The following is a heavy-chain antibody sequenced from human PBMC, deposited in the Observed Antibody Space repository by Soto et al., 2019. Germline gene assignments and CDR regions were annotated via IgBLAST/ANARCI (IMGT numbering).Heavy chain of an antibody. D-gene: IGHD1-26*01. CDR2: IWFDGSNK. CDR3: ARGSYDYYSGLDV. CDR1: RFLFSSYG. Sequence: GGSLRLSCAASRFLFSSYGMHWVRQAPGKGLEWVAVIWFDGSNKYYADSVKGRFTISRDNSKNTLYLQMNSLRAEDTAVYYCARGSYDYYSGLDVWGQGTTVTVSS. J-gene: IGHJ6*02. V-gene: IGHV3-33*01.